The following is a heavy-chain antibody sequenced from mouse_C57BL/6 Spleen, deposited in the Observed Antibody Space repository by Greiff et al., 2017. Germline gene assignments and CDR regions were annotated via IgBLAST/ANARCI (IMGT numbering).Heavy chain of an antibody. V-gene: IGHV1-26*01. CDR2: INPNNGGT. J-gene: IGHJ2*01. Sequence: VQLQQSGPELVKPGASVKISCKASGYTFTDYYMNWVKQSHGKSLEWIGDINPNNGGTSYNQKFKGKATLTVDKSSSTAYMELRSLTSEDSAVYYCARGGPIDYWGQGTTLTVSS. CDR3: ARGGPIDY. CDR1: GYTFTDYY.